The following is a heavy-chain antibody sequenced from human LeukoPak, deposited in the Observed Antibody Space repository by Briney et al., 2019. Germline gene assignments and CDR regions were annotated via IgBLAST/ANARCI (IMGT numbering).Heavy chain of an antibody. Sequence: ASVKVSCKASGYTFTSYGISWVRQAPGQGLEWMGWINPKSGGTNYAQKLQGRVTMTRDTSISTGYMELSGLRSDDTAVYYCATYYCSTTTCTPIDPWGQGTLVTVSS. D-gene: IGHD2-2*01. CDR2: INPKSGGT. V-gene: IGHV1-2*02. J-gene: IGHJ5*02. CDR1: GYTFTSYG. CDR3: ATYYCSTTTCTPIDP.